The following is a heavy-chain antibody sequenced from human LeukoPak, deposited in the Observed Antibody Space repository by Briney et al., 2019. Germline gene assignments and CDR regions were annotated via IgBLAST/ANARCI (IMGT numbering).Heavy chain of an antibody. V-gene: IGHV4-59*01. J-gene: IGHJ4*02. CDR2: IYYSGST. D-gene: IGHD6-19*01. Sequence: SETLSLTCTVSGGSISSYYWSWIRQPPGKGLEWIGYIYYSGSTNYNPSLKSRVTISVDTSKNQFSLKLSSVTAADTAVNYCARVALGSGWNGRFFDYWGQGTLVTVSS. CDR1: GGSISSYY. CDR3: ARVALGSGWNGRFFDY.